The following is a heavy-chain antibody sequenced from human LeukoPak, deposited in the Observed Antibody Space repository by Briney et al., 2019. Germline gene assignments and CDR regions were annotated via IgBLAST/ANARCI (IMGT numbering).Heavy chain of an antibody. Sequence: GGSLRLSCAASGLTFSSYAMHWVRQAPGKGLEWVAVISYDGSNKYYADSVKGRFTISRDNSKNTLYLQMNSLRAEDTAVYYCARDWSQSGWLDYWGQGTLVTVSS. CDR3: ARDWSQSGWLDY. V-gene: IGHV3-30-3*01. CDR2: ISYDGSNK. CDR1: GLTFSSYA. D-gene: IGHD6-19*01. J-gene: IGHJ4*02.